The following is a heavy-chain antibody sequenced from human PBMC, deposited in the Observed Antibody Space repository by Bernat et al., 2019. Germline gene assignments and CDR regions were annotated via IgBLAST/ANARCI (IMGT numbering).Heavy chain of an antibody. J-gene: IGHJ4*01. CDR3: EREITTDYDYVWESYHFEY. CDR2: ISISSSTI. D-gene: IGHD3-16*02. Sequence: EVHLVKSGGGLVQPGLSLTLSFAASLFTFITYSWNGVRQAPGKGLEWVSYISISSSTIYYSDSLTGRVTISRDNAKNSLYLKMDSLRAEDPAVYYFEREITTDYDYVWESYHFEYWGQGTLVTVSS. V-gene: IGHV3-48*01. CDR1: LFTFITYS.